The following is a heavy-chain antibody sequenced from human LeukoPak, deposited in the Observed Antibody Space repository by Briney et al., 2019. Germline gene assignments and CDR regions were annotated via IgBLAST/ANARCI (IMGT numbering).Heavy chain of an antibody. CDR3: ARGRGKDIVLMVYAKWYYFDY. V-gene: IGHV4-34*01. D-gene: IGHD2-8*01. J-gene: IGHJ4*02. CDR2: INHSGST. CDR1: GGSFSGYY. Sequence: SETLSLTCAVYGGSFSGYYWSWIRQPPGKGLEWIGEINHSGSTNYNLSLKSRVTISVDTSKNQFSLKLSSVTAADTAVYYCARGRGKDIVLMVYAKWYYFDYWGQGTLVTVSS.